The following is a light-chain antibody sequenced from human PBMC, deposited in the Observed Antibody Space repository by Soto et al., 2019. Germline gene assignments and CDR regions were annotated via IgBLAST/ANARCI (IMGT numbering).Light chain of an antibody. Sequence: ILITQSPATVAVSPGESATLSCRASQNIYYNVAWYQQRPGQAPRLLIYRASTRAPGVPARFSGSGSGTEFTLPISSLQPEDFTVYSCLQYHNLWAFGQGTKWIS. V-gene: IGKV3-15*01. CDR1: QNIYYN. J-gene: IGKJ1*01. CDR3: LQYHNLWA. CDR2: RAS.